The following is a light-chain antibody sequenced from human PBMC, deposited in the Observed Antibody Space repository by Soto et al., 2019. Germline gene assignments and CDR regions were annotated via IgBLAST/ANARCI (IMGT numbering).Light chain of an antibody. J-gene: IGLJ2*01. CDR3: SSFTSSITLV. CDR1: SSDVGGYDY. CDR2: DVS. Sequence: QSALTQPASVSGSPGQSITISCTGTSSDVGGYDYVSWYQQHPGKAPKLMICDVSNRPSGVSNRFSGSKSGNTSSLTISGLQAEDEADYYCSSFTSSITLVFGGGTQLTVL. V-gene: IGLV2-14*03.